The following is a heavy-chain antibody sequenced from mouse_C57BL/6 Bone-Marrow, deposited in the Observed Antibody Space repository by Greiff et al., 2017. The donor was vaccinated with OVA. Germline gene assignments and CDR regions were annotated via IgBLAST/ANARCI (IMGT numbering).Heavy chain of an antibody. V-gene: IGHV1-19*01. Sequence: VQLKESGPVLVKPGASVKMSCKASGYTFTDYYMNWVKQSHGKSLEWIGVINPYNGGTSYNQKFKGKATLTVDKSSSTAYMELNSLTSEDSAVYYCARISLDYWGQGTTLTVSS. CDR3: ARISLDY. J-gene: IGHJ2*01. CDR2: INPYNGGT. CDR1: GYTFTDYY.